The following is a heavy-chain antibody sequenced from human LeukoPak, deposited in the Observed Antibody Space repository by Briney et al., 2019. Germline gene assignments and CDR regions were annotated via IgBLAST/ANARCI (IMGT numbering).Heavy chain of an antibody. CDR1: GYTFTSYA. CDR2: IIPIFGTA. J-gene: IGHJ4*02. V-gene: IGHV1-69*05. D-gene: IGHD3-9*01. Sequence: SVKVSCKASGYTFTSYAISWVRQAPGQGLEWMGRIIPIFGTANYAQKFQGRVTITTDESTSTAYMELSSLRSEDTAVYYCARDLGYYDILTGFDYWGQGTLVTVSS. CDR3: ARDLGYYDILTGFDY.